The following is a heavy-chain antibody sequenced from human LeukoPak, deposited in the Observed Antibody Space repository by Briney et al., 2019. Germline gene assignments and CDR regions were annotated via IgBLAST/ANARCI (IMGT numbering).Heavy chain of an antibody. J-gene: IGHJ6*03. CDR2: INPNSGGT. V-gene: IGHV1-2*02. CDR3: ARDLSSSATFYYYYYYMDV. D-gene: IGHD6-6*01. Sequence: ASVKVSCKASGYTFTGYYMHWVRQAPGQGLEWMGWINPNSGGTNYAQKFQGRVTMTRDTSISTAYMELSRLRSDDTAVYYCARDLSSSATFYYYYYYMDVRGKGTTVTVSS. CDR1: GYTFTGYY.